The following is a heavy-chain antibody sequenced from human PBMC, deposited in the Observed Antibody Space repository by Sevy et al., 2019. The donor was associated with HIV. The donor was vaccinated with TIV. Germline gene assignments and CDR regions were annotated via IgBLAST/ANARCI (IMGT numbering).Heavy chain of an antibody. CDR3: ARVATDNDHYLDY. J-gene: IGHJ4*02. CDR2: IKQDGSEK. Sequence: GGSLRLSCAASGFTFSSYWMSWVRQAPGKGLEWVANIKQDGSEKYYVDSVKGRFTISRDNAKNSLYLQMNSLRAEDTAVYYCARVATDNDHYLDYWGQGTLVTVSS. D-gene: IGHD1-1*01. CDR1: GFTFSSYW. V-gene: IGHV3-7*01.